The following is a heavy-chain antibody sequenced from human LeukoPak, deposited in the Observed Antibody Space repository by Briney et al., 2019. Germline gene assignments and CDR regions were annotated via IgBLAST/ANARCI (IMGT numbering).Heavy chain of an antibody. D-gene: IGHD2-2*01. CDR1: GYTFTSYD. J-gene: IGHJ6*03. V-gene: IGHV1-8*01. CDR2: MNPNSGNT. Sequence: ASVKVSCKASGYTFTSYDINWVRQATGQGLEWVGWMNPNSGNTGYAQKFKGRVTMTRNTYISTAYMELSSLRSEDTAVYYCARGKDIVVVPAASYYYMDVWGKGTTVTVSS. CDR3: ARGKDIVVVPAASYYYMDV.